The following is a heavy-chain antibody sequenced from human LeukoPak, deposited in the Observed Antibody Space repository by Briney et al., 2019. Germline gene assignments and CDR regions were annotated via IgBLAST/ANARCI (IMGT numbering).Heavy chain of an antibody. CDR3: ARDKSCSGGSCYYCDY. CDR2: ISYDGSNK. Sequence: GRSLRLSCAASGFTFSSYAMHWVRQAPGKGLEWVAVISYDGSNKYYADSVKGRFTISRDNSKNTLYLQMNSLRAEDTAVYYCARDKSCSGGSCYYCDYWGQGTLVTVSS. D-gene: IGHD2-15*01. V-gene: IGHV3-30-3*01. J-gene: IGHJ4*02. CDR1: GFTFSSYA.